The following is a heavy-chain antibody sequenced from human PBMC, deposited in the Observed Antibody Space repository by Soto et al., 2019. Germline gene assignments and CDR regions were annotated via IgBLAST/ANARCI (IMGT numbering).Heavy chain of an antibody. CDR1: GGSISSSSYY. D-gene: IGHD3-3*01. CDR2: IYYSGST. CDR3: ARHPSNLDFWSGYYYYYYYMDV. V-gene: IGHV4-39*01. J-gene: IGHJ6*03. Sequence: SETLSLTCTVSGGSISSSSYYWGWIRQPPGKGLEWIGSIYYSGSTYYNPSLKSRVTISVDTSKNQFSLKLSSVTAADTAVYYCARHPSNLDFWSGYYYYYYYMDVWGKGTTVTVSS.